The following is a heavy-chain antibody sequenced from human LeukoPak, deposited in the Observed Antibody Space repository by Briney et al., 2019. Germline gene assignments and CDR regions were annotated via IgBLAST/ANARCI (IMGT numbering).Heavy chain of an antibody. J-gene: IGHJ4*02. Sequence: GGSLRLSCAASGFTFNDYTMTWVRQAPGKGLEWVSAITGDCNYIFYADSVKGRFTISRDNAQNSLFLELNSLRGEETTVYYCARERNFDYFDNWGQGALVTVSS. CDR3: ARERNFDYFDN. CDR1: GFTFNDYT. D-gene: IGHD3-3*02. CDR2: ITGDCNYI. V-gene: IGHV3-21*01.